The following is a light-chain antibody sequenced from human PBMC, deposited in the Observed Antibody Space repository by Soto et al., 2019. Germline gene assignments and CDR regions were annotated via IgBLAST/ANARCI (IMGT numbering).Light chain of an antibody. J-gene: IGKJ5*01. CDR3: QQYGSSPLIT. Sequence: EIVFTQSPGTPSLSPGERATPSRGARQRLSASDIAWYQQKPGQAPKFLIYGVSSRATGIPDRFSGSGFGTDFTLTISRLEPEDFAVYHCQQYGSSPLITFGQGTRREIK. CDR2: GVS. V-gene: IGKV3-20*01. CDR1: QRLSASD.